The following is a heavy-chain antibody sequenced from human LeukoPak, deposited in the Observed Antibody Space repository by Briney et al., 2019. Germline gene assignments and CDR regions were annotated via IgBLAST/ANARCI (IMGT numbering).Heavy chain of an antibody. D-gene: IGHD3-3*01. CDR3: ARAIRDFRGAATIYYYFYYMDV. Sequence: SETLSLTCTVSGYSISSDYYWGWIRQPPGKGLEWIGSISHSGSTYYSPSLKSRVTISVDTSKNHFSLRLSSVTAADTALYYCARAIRDFRGAATIYYYFYYMDVWGKGTTVTVSS. CDR2: ISHSGST. CDR1: GYSISSDYY. J-gene: IGHJ6*03. V-gene: IGHV4-38-2*02.